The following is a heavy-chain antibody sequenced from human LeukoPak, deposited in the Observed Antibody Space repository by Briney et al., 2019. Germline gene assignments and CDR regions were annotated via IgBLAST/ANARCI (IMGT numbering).Heavy chain of an antibody. J-gene: IGHJ6*03. Sequence: GGSLRLSCAASGFTFSSYAMHWVRQAPGKGLEWVAVISYDGSNKYYADSVKGRFTISRDNSKNTLYLQMNSLRAEDTAVYYCASIGPWVVPADYYMDVWGKGTTVTVSS. CDR3: ASIGPWVVPADYYMDV. CDR1: GFTFSSYA. V-gene: IGHV3-30*04. CDR2: ISYDGSNK. D-gene: IGHD2-2*01.